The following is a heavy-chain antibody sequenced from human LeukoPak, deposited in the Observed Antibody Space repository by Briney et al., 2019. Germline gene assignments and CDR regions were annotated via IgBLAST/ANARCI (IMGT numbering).Heavy chain of an antibody. D-gene: IGHD6-19*01. CDR2: ISYDGSNK. J-gene: IGHJ4*02. Sequence: SGGSLRLSCAASGFTFSSYAMHWVRQAPGKGLEWVAVISYDGSNKYYADSVKGRFTISRDNSKNTLYLQMNSLRAEDTAVYYCARDLVVAVAASTAFDYRGQGTLVTVSS. CDR3: ARDLVVAVAASTAFDY. V-gene: IGHV3-30*04. CDR1: GFTFSSYA.